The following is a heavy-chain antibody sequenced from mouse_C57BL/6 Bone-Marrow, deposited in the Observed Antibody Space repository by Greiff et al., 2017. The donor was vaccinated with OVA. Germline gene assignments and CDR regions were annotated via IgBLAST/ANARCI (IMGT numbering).Heavy chain of an antibody. CDR1: GFTFSDYY. V-gene: IGHV5-12*01. CDR2: ISNGGGST. Sequence: EVHLVESGGGLVQPGGSLKLSCAASGFTFSDYYMYWVRQTPEKRLEWVAYISNGGGSTYYPDTVKGRFTISRDNAKNTLYLQMSRLKSEDTAMYYCARHGPSSSHWYFDVWGTGTTVTVSS. D-gene: IGHD1-1*01. CDR3: ARHGPSSSHWYFDV. J-gene: IGHJ1*03.